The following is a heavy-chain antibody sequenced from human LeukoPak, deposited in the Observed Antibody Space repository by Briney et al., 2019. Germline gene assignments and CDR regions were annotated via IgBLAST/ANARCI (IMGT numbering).Heavy chain of an antibody. D-gene: IGHD5-24*01. Sequence: GGSLRLSCVALDFSFETYWMSWVRQAPGKGPQWVANINEDGTEKHYVGSVGGRFTISRDNAESSLHLQMNSLRPDDLGVYYCARGETMDVWGKGTMVTVSS. CDR2: INEDGTEK. V-gene: IGHV3-7*01. CDR1: DFSFETYW. J-gene: IGHJ6*03. CDR3: ARGETMDV.